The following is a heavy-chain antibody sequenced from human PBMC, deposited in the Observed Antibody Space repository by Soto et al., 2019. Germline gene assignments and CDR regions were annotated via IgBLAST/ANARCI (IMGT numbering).Heavy chain of an antibody. CDR2: IHGDGGKI. D-gene: IGHD5-18*01. Sequence: EVQLVESGGGLVQPGGSLRLSCAASGFMFSAYWMSWVRQAPGKGLEWVANIHGDGGKIYYVDSVKGRFTISRDNAKRSFSLQMNSLRAEDSAVSYCARDLYGGYTYGPGDCWGQGALVAVSS. J-gene: IGHJ4*02. CDR3: ARDLYGGYTYGPGDC. CDR1: GFMFSAYW. V-gene: IGHV3-7*01.